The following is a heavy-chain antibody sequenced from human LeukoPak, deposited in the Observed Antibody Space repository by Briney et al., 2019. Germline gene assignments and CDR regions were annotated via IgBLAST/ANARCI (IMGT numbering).Heavy chain of an antibody. D-gene: IGHD3-10*01. CDR2: IYYSGST. V-gene: IGHV4-39*07. CDR1: GGSISSSSYY. Sequence: SETLSLTCTVSGGSISSSSYYWGWIRQPPGKGLEWIGSIYYSGSTNYNPSLKSRVTMSVDTSKNQFSLKLSSVTAADTAVYYCAREVLLWFGELSQYFDYWGQGTLVTVSS. CDR3: AREVLLWFGELSQYFDY. J-gene: IGHJ4*02.